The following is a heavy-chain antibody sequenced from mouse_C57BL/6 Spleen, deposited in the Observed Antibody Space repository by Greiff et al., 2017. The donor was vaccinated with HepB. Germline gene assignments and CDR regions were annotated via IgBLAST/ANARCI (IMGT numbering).Heavy chain of an antibody. V-gene: IGHV1-64*01. D-gene: IGHD1-1*01. CDR1: GYTFPSYW. Sequence: QVQLQQPGAELVKPGASVKLSCKASGYTFPSYWMHWVKQRPGQGHEWIGMIHPNSGSTNYNEKFKSKATLTVDKSSSTAYMQLSNLTSEDSAFYYCARSDYGSGPFLWGYFDVWGTVTTVTVSS. J-gene: IGHJ1*03. CDR2: IHPNSGST. CDR3: ARSDYGSGPFLWGYFDV.